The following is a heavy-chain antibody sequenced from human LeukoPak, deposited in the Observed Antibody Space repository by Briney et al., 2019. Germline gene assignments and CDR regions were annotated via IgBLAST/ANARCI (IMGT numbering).Heavy chain of an antibody. V-gene: IGHV3-30*02. CDR3: AKMSPDAFDI. CDR1: GFTFSSYG. CDR2: IRYDGSNK. J-gene: IGHJ3*02. Sequence: PGGSLRLSWAASGFTFSSYGMHWVRQAPGKGLEWVAFIRYDGSNKYYADSVKGRFTVSRDNSKNTLYLQMNSLRAEDTAVYYCAKMSPDAFDIWGQGTMVTVSS.